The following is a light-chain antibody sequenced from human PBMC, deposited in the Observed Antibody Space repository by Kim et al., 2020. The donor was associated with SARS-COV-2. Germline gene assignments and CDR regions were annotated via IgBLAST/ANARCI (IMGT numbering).Light chain of an antibody. CDR3: GTWDSSLSAWV. Sequence: QSVLTQPPSMSAAPGQKVTISCSGSSSNIGSNYVSWYQQLPAAAPKLVIFESNKRPSGIPDRFSGSKSGSSATLGITGLQTGDEADYYCGTWDSSLSAWVFGGGTQLTDL. CDR2: ESN. V-gene: IGLV1-51*02. J-gene: IGLJ3*02. CDR1: SSNIGSNY.